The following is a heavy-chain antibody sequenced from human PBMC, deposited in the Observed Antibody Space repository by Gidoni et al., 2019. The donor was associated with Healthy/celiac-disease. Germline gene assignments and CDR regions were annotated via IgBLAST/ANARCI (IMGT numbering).Heavy chain of an antibody. CDR3: ARGDQGNYYDSSGYYYGY. Sequence: QVQLVESGGGVVQPGRSLRLSCAASGFTFSSYGMHWVRQAPGKGLEWVAVIWYDGSNKYYADSVKGRFTISRDNSKNTLYLQMNSLRAEDTAVYYCARGDQGNYYDSSGYYYGYWGQGTLVTVSS. V-gene: IGHV3-33*01. D-gene: IGHD3-22*01. CDR1: GFTFSSYG. J-gene: IGHJ4*02. CDR2: IWYDGSNK.